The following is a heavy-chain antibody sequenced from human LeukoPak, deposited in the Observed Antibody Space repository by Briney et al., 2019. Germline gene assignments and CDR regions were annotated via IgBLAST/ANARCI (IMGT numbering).Heavy chain of an antibody. CDR3: AGDGGYSYEIDY. J-gene: IGHJ4*02. CDR1: GFTFRNYA. CDR2: IGGSGDNA. Sequence: GGSLRLSCAASGFTFRNYAMSWVRQAPGKGLEWVSTIGGSGDNAYYADSVKGRFTISRDNAKNSLYLQMNSLRAEDTAVYYCAGDGGYSYEIDYWGQGTLVTVSS. V-gene: IGHV3-23*01. D-gene: IGHD5-18*01.